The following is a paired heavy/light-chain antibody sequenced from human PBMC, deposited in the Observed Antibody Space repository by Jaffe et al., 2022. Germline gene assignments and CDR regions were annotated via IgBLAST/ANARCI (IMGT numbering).Heavy chain of an antibody. CDR3: ARGTIRVPGADF. V-gene: IGHV3-7*01. D-gene: IGHD6-19*01. CDR1: GFTFSNYW. CDR2: INEDGSEE. Sequence: EVQLVESGGGLAQPGGSLRLSCAASGFTFSNYWINWVRQAPGKGLEWVANINEDGSEEYYVESVKGRFTISRDNAQTSSDLQMDSLRVEDSGVYYCARGTIRVPGADFWGQGALVTVSS. J-gene: IGHJ4*02.
Light chain of an antibody. CDR1: TGEVTSGYF. J-gene: IGLJ2*01. V-gene: IGLV7-43*01. CDR3: LVFYAGVPV. CDR2: ATR. Sequence: QIVVTQEPSLTVSPGGTVTLTCASSTGEVTSGYFPNWFQQKPGQAPRALIYATRNKHSWTPARFSGSLLGDKAALTLSGVQPEDEAHYYCLVFYAGVPVFGGGTKLTVL.